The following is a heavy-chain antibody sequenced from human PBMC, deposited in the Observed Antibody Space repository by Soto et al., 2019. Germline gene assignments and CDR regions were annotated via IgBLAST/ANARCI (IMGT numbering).Heavy chain of an antibody. CDR3: ARSPRSIPYFDY. D-gene: IGHD6-13*01. Sequence: GAPLKIPCQRSGYTFSNFWVGWVRQLPGKGVEWMGIIYPGDHETRYSPSLHGRVTISADNSINTAYLQWNSLEAADTALYFCARSPRSIPYFDYWGQGALVTVSS. CDR2: IYPGDHET. CDR1: GYTFSNFW. J-gene: IGHJ4*02. V-gene: IGHV5-51*01.